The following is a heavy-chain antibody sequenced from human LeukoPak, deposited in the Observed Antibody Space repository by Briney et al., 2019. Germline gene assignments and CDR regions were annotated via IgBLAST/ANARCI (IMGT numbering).Heavy chain of an antibody. D-gene: IGHD1-14*01. CDR1: GYTFTGYY. J-gene: IGHJ4*02. Sequence: ASVKVSCKASGYTFTGYYIHWVRQAPGQGLEWMGWINPNSGGTNYAQKFQGRVTVTRDTSISTAYMEVSRLRSDDTAVYYCATSIEAEIWYFDYWGQGTLVTVSS. V-gene: IGHV1-2*02. CDR2: INPNSGGT. CDR3: ATSIEAEIWYFDY.